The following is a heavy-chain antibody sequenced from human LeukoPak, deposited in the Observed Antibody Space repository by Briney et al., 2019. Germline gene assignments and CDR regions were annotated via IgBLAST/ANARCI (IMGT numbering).Heavy chain of an antibody. CDR3: ARDRSDQLPYPLALDY. CDR2: IYYSGST. Sequence: AETLSLTCTVSGGSISSYYRSWIRQPPGKGLEWVGYIYYSGSTNYNPSLKSRVTISVDTSKNQFSLKLSSVTAADTAVYYCARDRSDQLPYPLALDYWGQGTLVTVSS. V-gene: IGHV4-59*01. D-gene: IGHD2-2*01. CDR1: GGSISSYY. J-gene: IGHJ4*02.